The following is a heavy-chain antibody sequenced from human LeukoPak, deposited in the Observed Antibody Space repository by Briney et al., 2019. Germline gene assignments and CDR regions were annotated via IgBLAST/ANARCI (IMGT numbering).Heavy chain of an antibody. CDR1: GYSFTSYW. Sequence: GESLKISLKGSGYSFTSYWIGWVRQIPGKGLEWMGIIYPGVSDTRYSPSFQGQVTISADKSISTAYLQWSSLKASDTAMYYCARHSSGWYRDFDYWGQGTLVTVSS. J-gene: IGHJ4*02. CDR3: ARHSSGWYRDFDY. CDR2: IYPGVSDT. V-gene: IGHV5-51*01. D-gene: IGHD6-19*01.